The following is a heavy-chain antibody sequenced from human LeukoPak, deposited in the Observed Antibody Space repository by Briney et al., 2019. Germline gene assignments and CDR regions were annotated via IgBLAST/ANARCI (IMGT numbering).Heavy chain of an antibody. CDR3: ARAIPTPQKGVAFDI. CDR2: IYTSGST. Sequence: SETLSLTCTVSGGSISSYYWSWIRQPAGKGLEWIGRIYTSGSTNYNPSLKSRVTMSVDTSKNQFSLKLSSVTAADTAVYYCARAIPTPQKGVAFDIWGQGTMVTVSS. V-gene: IGHV4-4*07. D-gene: IGHD6-13*01. CDR1: GGSISSYY. J-gene: IGHJ3*02.